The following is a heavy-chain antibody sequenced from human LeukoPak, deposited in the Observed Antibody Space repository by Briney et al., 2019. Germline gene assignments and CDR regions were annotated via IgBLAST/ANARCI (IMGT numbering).Heavy chain of an antibody. CDR2: INHSGGT. Sequence: SETLSLTCAVYGGSFSGYYWSWIRQPPGKGLEWIGEINHSGGTNYNPSLKSRVTISVDTSKNQFSLKLSPVTAADTAVYYCARALITMIVVDLFDYWGQGTLVTVSS. CDR1: GGSFSGYY. J-gene: IGHJ4*02. CDR3: ARALITMIVVDLFDY. D-gene: IGHD3-22*01. V-gene: IGHV4-34*01.